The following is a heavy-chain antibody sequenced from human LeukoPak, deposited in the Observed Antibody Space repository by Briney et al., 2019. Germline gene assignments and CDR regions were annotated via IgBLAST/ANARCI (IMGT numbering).Heavy chain of an antibody. V-gene: IGHV1-69*05. CDR3: ARGPRLGPAGSYFDY. Sequence: SVKVSCKASGYTFTGYYMHWVRQAPGQGLEWMGGIIPIFGTANYAQKFQGRVTITTDESTSTAYMELSSLRSEDTAVYYCARGPRLGPAGSYFDYWGQGTLVTVSS. CDR2: IIPIFGTA. CDR1: GYTFTGYY. D-gene: IGHD7-27*01. J-gene: IGHJ4*02.